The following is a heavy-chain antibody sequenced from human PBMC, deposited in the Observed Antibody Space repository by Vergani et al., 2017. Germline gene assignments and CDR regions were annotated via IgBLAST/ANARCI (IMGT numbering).Heavy chain of an antibody. Sequence: QVQLVPSGAEVKKPGASVTVSCKASGYTFTSYDINWVRQATGQGLEWMGWMNPNSGNTGYAQKFPGRVTMTRNTSISTAYMELSSLRSEATAVYYCGRVPAGGEWSPYYWGQGTLVTVSS. J-gene: IGHJ4*02. D-gene: IGHD3-16*01. CDR1: GYTFTSYD. V-gene: IGHV1-8*01. CDR3: GRVPAGGEWSPYY. CDR2: MNPNSGNT.